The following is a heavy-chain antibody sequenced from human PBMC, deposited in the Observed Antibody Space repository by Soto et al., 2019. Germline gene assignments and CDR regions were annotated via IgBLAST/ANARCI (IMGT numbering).Heavy chain of an antibody. CDR3: AKENDDYDSSGPFDY. D-gene: IGHD3-22*01. J-gene: IGHJ4*02. V-gene: IGHV3-9*01. Sequence: EVQLVESGGGLVPPGRSLRLSCAASGFTFDDYAMHWVRQAPGKGLEWVSGISWNSGSIGYADSVKGRFTISRDNAKNSLYLQMNSLRAEDTALYYCAKENDDYDSSGPFDYWGQGTLVTVSS. CDR1: GFTFDDYA. CDR2: ISWNSGSI.